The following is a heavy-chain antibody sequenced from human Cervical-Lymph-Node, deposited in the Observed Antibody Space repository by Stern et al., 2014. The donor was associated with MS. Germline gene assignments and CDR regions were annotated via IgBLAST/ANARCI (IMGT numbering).Heavy chain of an antibody. J-gene: IGHJ4*02. V-gene: IGHV1-69*01. CDR3: ASLAVAAIQPNN. Sequence: QVQLVQSGAEVKKPGSSVKVSCKASGGTFSTYPISWVRQAPGQGIEWMGGIIPIFGSSNYAQKFQGRVTISADESTRTAYMELSSLRSEDSAVYYCASLAVAAIQPNNWGQGTQVTVSS. CDR1: GGTFSTYP. D-gene: IGHD6-19*01. CDR2: IIPIFGSS.